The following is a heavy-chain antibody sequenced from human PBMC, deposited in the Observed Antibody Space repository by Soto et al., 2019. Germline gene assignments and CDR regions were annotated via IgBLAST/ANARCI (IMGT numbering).Heavy chain of an antibody. CDR3: ARTAPMDAGDKYYYDF. CDR2: IIPFFGTA. J-gene: IGHJ4*02. D-gene: IGHD3-16*01. Sequence: SVKVGCKTSGGSFSTFGISWARQAPGQGLEWMGGIIPFFGTAEYSQKFEDRITITADESTNTVYMDLRSLTSEDTAIYYCARTAPMDAGDKYYYDFWGQGALVTVSS. CDR1: GGSFSTFG. V-gene: IGHV1-69*13.